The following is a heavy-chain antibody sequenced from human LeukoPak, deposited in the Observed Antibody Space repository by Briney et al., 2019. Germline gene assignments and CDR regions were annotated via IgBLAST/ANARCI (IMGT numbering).Heavy chain of an antibody. Sequence: GASVRVSCKASGFTFTSRSAVQWVRPARGQRLERIGWIVVGSDNTNYAQKFQERITITRDMPTSTSYMELSSLRSEDTAVYYCAAPYSSTWFDYWGQGTLVTVSS. J-gene: IGHJ4*02. CDR2: IVVGSDNT. CDR1: GFTFTSRSA. CDR3: AAPYSSTWFDY. D-gene: IGHD6-13*01. V-gene: IGHV1-58*01.